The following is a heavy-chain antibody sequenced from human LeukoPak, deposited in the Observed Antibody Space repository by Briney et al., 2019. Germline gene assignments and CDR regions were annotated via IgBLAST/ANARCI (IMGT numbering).Heavy chain of an antibody. D-gene: IGHD2-2*01. CDR1: GYSISSGRY. CDR2: VFHSGST. J-gene: IGHJ4*02. V-gene: IGHV4-38-2*02. Sequence: PSETLSLTCTVSGYSISSGRYWGWIRQPPGKGLAWIGSVFHSGSTYYNPSLKSRVTISVDTSKNQFSLNLRSVTAADTAMYFCARSLSTAGIDYWGQGTLVTVSS. CDR3: ARSLSTAGIDY.